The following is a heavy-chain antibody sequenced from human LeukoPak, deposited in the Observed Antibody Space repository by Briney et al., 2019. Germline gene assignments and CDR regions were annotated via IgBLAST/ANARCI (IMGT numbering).Heavy chain of an antibody. Sequence: GGSLRLSCAASGFTFSSYAMSWVRQAPGKGLEWVSAISGSGGSTYYADSVKGRFTVSRDNSKNTLYLQMNSLRAEDTAVYYCARGLNYDYVWGSYRLGAFDIWGQGTMVTVSS. CDR2: ISGSGGST. CDR1: GFTFSSYA. D-gene: IGHD3-16*02. J-gene: IGHJ3*02. CDR3: ARGLNYDYVWGSYRLGAFDI. V-gene: IGHV3-23*01.